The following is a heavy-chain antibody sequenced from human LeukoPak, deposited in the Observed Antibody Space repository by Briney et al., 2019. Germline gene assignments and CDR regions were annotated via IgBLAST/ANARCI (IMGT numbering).Heavy chain of an antibody. CDR2: VYYSGST. CDR3: AVNSTNHTFDI. Sequence: SETLSLTCTVSGGSISTYYWSWIRQSPGKGLEWIGSVYYSGSTNYNPSLKSRVSISVDTSKNQFSLELSSVTAADTAVYYCAVNSTNHTFDIWGQGTMVTVSS. D-gene: IGHD5/OR15-5a*01. J-gene: IGHJ3*02. V-gene: IGHV4-59*08. CDR1: GGSISTYY.